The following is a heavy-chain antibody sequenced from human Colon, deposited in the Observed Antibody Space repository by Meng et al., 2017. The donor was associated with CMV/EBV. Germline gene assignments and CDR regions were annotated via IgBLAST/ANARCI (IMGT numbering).Heavy chain of an antibody. D-gene: IGHD3-3*01. CDR1: GFTFSSYW. V-gene: IGHV3-7*01. J-gene: IGHJ4*02. CDR2: IKQDGSQK. CDR3: ARDTLPIDFWSGYMT. Sequence: GGSLRLSCVASGFTFSSYWMSWVRQAPGKGLEWVANIKQDGSQKYFVDSVKGRFNISRDNAKNSLFLQMNSLRAEDTAVYYCARDTLPIDFWSGYMTWGQGTLVTVSS.